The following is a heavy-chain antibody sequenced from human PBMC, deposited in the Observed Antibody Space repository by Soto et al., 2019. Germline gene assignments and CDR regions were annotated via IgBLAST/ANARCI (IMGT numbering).Heavy chain of an antibody. D-gene: IGHD5-18*01. CDR3: ARRGYSYGPFDY. V-gene: IGHV4-31*03. CDR1: DGSISSGGYY. CDR2: IYHSGST. J-gene: IGHJ4*02. Sequence: PSETLSLTCTVADGSISSGGYYWSWIRQHPGKGLEWIGYIYHSGSTYYNPSLKSRVTISVDTSKNQFSLKLSSVTAADTAVYYCARRGYSYGPFDYWGQGTLVTVSS.